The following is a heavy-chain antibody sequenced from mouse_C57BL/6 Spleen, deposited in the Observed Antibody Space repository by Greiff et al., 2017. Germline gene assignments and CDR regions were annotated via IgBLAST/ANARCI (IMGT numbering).Heavy chain of an antibody. CDR3: GGYDERFAY. CDR2: ISSGGSYT. CDR1: GFTFSSYG. J-gene: IGHJ3*01. Sequence: EVKLLESGGDLVKPGGSLKLSCAASGFTFSSYGMSWVRQTPDKRLEWVATISSGGSYTYYPDSVKGRFTISRDNAKNTLYLQMGSLKSEDTAMYYCGGYDERFAYWGQGTLVTVSA. V-gene: IGHV5-6*01. D-gene: IGHD2-14*01.